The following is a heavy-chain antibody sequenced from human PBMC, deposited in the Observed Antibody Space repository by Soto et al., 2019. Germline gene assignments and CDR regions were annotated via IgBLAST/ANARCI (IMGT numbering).Heavy chain of an antibody. V-gene: IGHV4-30-2*01. D-gene: IGHD3-16*02. Sequence: SETLSLTCTVSGGSINSGDYSWTWIRQPPAKGLEWIGYIYHTGTTYYNTSLKSRVTISVDRSKNQFSLKLSSVTAADTAVYYCARHSRFYDYVWGSYRLGWFDPWGQGTLVTVSS. CDR1: GGSINSGDYS. J-gene: IGHJ5*02. CDR3: ARHSRFYDYVWGSYRLGWFDP. CDR2: IYHTGTT.